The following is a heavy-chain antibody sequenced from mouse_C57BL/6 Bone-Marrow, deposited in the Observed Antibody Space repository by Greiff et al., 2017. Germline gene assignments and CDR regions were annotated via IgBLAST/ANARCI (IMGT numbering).Heavy chain of an antibody. CDR3: ARSFSYWYFDY. Sequence: QVQLQQPGADLVKPGASVKLSCKASGYTFTSYWMQWVKQRPGQGLEWIGEIDPSDSYTNYNQKFKGKATLTVDTSSSTAYMQLSSLTSEDSAVYYCARSFSYWYFDYWGQGTTLTVSS. CDR1: GYTFTSYW. V-gene: IGHV1-50*01. J-gene: IGHJ2*01. D-gene: IGHD2-10*01. CDR2: IDPSDSYT.